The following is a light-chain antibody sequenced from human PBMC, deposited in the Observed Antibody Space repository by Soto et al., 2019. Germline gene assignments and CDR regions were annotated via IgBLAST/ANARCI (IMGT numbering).Light chain of an antibody. CDR3: SSYTSNNTVI. V-gene: IGLV2-14*03. J-gene: IGLJ2*01. CDR1: SSDVGGYNY. CDR2: DVS. Sequence: QSALTQPASVSGSPGQSIAISCTGTSSDVGGYNYVSWYQHHPGKAPKLMIYDVSNRPSGVSNRFSGSKSGNTASLTISGLQAEDEADYYCSSYTSNNTVIFGGGTKVTVL.